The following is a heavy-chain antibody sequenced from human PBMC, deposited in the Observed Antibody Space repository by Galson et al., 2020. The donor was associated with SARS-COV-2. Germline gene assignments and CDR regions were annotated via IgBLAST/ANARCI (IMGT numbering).Heavy chain of an antibody. J-gene: IGHJ5*02. CDR3: ARESGGYCSGGNCPNWFDP. Sequence: ASVKVSCKASGYTFTSYYMHWVRQAPGQGLEWMEIINPSGGSTSYAQKFQGRVTMTRDTSTSTVYMELSSLRSEDTAVYYCARESGGYCSGGNCPNWFDPWGQGTLVTVSS. V-gene: IGHV1-46*01. CDR1: GYTFTSYY. CDR2: INPSGGST. D-gene: IGHD2-15*01.